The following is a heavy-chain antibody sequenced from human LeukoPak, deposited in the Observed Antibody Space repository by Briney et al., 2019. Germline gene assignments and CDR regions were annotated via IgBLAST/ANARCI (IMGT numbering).Heavy chain of an antibody. V-gene: IGHV1-8*01. D-gene: IGHD6-13*01. J-gene: IGHJ6*03. CDR1: GYTFNSYD. Sequence: ASVKVSCKASGYTFNSYDINWVRQATGQGLEWMGWMNPNSGNTGYAQRFQGRVTMTRNTSISTANVELSSLRSDDTAVYYCARAASWSPIGDSYYYMDVWGKGTTVTISS. CDR3: ARAASWSPIGDSYYYMDV. CDR2: MNPNSGNT.